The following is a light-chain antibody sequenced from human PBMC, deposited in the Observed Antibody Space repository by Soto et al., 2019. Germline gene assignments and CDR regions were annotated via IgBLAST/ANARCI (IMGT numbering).Light chain of an antibody. J-gene: IGLJ2*01. CDR3: CSYAGSYTFLV. Sequence: QSALTQPRSVSGSPGQSVTISCTGTSSDVGGYNYVSWYQQHPGKAPKLMIYDVTKRPSGVPDRFSGSKSGNTASLTISGLQAEDEADCYCCSYAGSYTFLVFGGGTKLTVL. V-gene: IGLV2-11*01. CDR2: DVT. CDR1: SSDVGGYNY.